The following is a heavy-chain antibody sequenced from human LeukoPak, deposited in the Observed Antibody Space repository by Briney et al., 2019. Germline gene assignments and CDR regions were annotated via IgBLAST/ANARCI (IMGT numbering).Heavy chain of an antibody. CDR3: ARERVIAAAGDGFDS. Sequence: GGSLRLSCAASGFTFSDYSMNWVRQAPGKGLEWVSYISSSSTTIFYADSVKGRFTISRDNAKNSLFLQMNGLRDEDTALYNCARERVIAAAGDGFDSWGQGTLVTVSS. CDR1: GFTFSDYS. J-gene: IGHJ4*02. CDR2: ISSSSTTI. V-gene: IGHV3-48*02. D-gene: IGHD2-21*01.